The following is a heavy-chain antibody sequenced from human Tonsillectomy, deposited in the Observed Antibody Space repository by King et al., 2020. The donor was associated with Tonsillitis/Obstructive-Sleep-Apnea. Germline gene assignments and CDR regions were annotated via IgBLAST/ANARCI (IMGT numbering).Heavy chain of an antibody. Sequence: QLVQSGAEVKKPGASVKVSCKASGYTFTSQDIHWVRQAPGQGLEWMGIINPSGGGASYAQKFQGGVTMTTDTSTSTVYMELSNLSSEDTAVYYCARDRGMTTVTPVPNFDVWGQGTMVTVSS. CDR3: ARDRGMTTVTPVPNFDV. V-gene: IGHV1-46*01. J-gene: IGHJ3*01. CDR2: INPSGGGA. CDR1: GYTFTSQD. D-gene: IGHD4-17*01.